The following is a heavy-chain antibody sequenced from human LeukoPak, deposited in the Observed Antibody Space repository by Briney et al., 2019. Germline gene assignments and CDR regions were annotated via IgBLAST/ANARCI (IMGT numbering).Heavy chain of an antibody. CDR3: ATFGLVAALDL. V-gene: IGHV3-7*01. D-gene: IGHD5-12*01. J-gene: IGHJ4*02. Sequence: GGSLRLSCADSGFSFNAYWMAWVRQAPGTGLEWVANINPAGSETFHVDPVKGRFSISRDHAKNLVYLQMNSLRAEDTAVYYCATFGLVAALDLWGQGTLVTVSS. CDR1: GFSFNAYW. CDR2: INPAGSET.